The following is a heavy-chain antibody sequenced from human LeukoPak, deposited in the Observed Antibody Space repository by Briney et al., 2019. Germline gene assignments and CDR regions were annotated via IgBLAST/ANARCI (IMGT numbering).Heavy chain of an antibody. CDR1: GFTFSSYA. Sequence: PGGSLRLSCAASGFTFSSYAMSWVRQAPGQGLERVSAISSSGGSTYYADSVKGRFTISRDNSKNTLYLQVNSLRADDTAVYYCAKDSFGSGTYSPDYWGQGTLVTVSS. CDR2: ISSSGGST. J-gene: IGHJ4*02. D-gene: IGHD3-10*01. CDR3: AKDSFGSGTYSPDY. V-gene: IGHV3-23*01.